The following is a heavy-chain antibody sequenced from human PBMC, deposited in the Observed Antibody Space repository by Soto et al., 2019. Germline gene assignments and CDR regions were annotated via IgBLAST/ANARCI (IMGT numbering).Heavy chain of an antibody. CDR1: GYSFTRHD. J-gene: IGHJ6*02. D-gene: IGHD2-21*01. CDR2: INTSSGNT. V-gene: IGHV1-8*01. CDR3: ARECILFSGVIAFYGMDG. Sequence: QVQLVQSGAEVKKPGASVKVSCKASGYSFTRHDINWVRQAPGQGLEWMGWINTSSGNTGYAQRFLGRLTMTTDTSTSTAYMELSGLKSEDTAIYYCARECILFSGVIAFYGMDGWGQGTTVTAPS.